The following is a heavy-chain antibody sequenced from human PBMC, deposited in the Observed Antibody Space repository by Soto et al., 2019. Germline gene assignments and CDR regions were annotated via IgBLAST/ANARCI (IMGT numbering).Heavy chain of an antibody. D-gene: IGHD3-3*01. J-gene: IGHJ5*02. CDR3: AKDQYYDFWSGYSKSGGFDP. Sequence: GASLRLSCAASGFTFNSYAMPSVRQAPGKGLEWVSAISGSGDSTYYADSVKGRFTISGDNSKNTLYLQMNSLRAEDTAVYYCAKDQYYDFWSGYSKSGGFDPWGQGT. V-gene: IGHV3-23*01. CDR2: ISGSGDST. CDR1: GFTFNSYA.